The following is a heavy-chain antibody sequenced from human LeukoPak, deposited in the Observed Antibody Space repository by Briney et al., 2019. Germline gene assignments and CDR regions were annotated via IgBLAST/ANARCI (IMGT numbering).Heavy chain of an antibody. CDR2: IRYDGSNK. J-gene: IGHJ6*03. Sequence: GGSLRLSCAASGFTFSSYGMHWVRQAPGKGLEWVAFIRYDGSNKYYADSVKGRFTISRDNSKNTLYLQMNSLRAEDTAVYYCAKAAEVRATLGYCSGGSCPVSYYYYMDVWGKGTTVTISS. D-gene: IGHD2-15*01. CDR3: AKAAEVRATLGYCSGGSCPVSYYYYMDV. CDR1: GFTFSSYG. V-gene: IGHV3-30*02.